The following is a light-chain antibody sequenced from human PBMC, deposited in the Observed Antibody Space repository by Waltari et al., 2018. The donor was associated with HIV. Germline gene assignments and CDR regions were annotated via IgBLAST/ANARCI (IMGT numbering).Light chain of an antibody. V-gene: IGLV1-47*01. CDR1: SSNIGSNY. CDR2: RNN. J-gene: IGLJ1*01. Sequence: QSVLTQPPSASGTPGQRVTISCSGSSSNIGSNYVYWYQQLPGTAPTLLIYRNNQRPSGVPARFSGSKSGTSASLAISGVRSEDEADYYCAAWDDSLLYVFGTGTKVTVL. CDR3: AAWDDSLLYV.